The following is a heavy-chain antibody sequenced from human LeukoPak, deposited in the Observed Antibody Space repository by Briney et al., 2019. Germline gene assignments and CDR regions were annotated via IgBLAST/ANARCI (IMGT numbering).Heavy chain of an antibody. CDR2: INHSGST. Sequence: PSETLSLTCAVYGGSFSGYYWSWIRQPPGKGLEWIGEINHSGSTSYNPSLKSRVTISVDTSKNQFSLKLSSVTAADTAVYYCARLEGFGELLNDYWGQGTLVTVSS. CDR3: ARLEGFGELLNDY. D-gene: IGHD3-10*01. CDR1: GGSFSGYY. V-gene: IGHV4-34*01. J-gene: IGHJ4*02.